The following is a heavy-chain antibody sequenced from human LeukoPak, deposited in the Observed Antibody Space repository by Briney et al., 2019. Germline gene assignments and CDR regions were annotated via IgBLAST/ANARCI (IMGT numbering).Heavy chain of an antibody. V-gene: IGHV4-59*11. Sequence: SETLSLTCTVSGGRINNHYWTWIRQPPGKGLEWLGYIYYSGTTNYNPSLRSRVTISIDTSKNQFSLKMSSVTAADTAVYYCARGRSSMVRGYYYYYMDVWGKGTTVTISS. CDR1: GGRINNHY. J-gene: IGHJ6*03. D-gene: IGHD3-10*01. CDR2: IYYSGTT. CDR3: ARGRSSMVRGYYYYYMDV.